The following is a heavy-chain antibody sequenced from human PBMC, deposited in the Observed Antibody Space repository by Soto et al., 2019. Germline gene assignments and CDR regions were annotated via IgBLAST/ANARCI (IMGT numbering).Heavy chain of an antibody. V-gene: IGHV3-23*01. D-gene: IGHD5-18*01. CDR2: ISGSGGST. J-gene: IGHJ4*02. Sequence: PGGSLRLSCAASGFTFSSYAMNWVRQAPGKGLEWVSAISGSGGSTYYADSVKGRFTISRDNSKNTLYLQMISLRAEDTALYYCAKVTDTAMVLTGYFDYWGQGTLVTVSS. CDR1: GFTFSSYA. CDR3: AKVTDTAMVLTGYFDY.